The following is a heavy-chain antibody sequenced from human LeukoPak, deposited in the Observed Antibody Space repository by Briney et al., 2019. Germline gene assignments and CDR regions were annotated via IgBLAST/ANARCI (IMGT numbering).Heavy chain of an antibody. D-gene: IGHD3-10*01. Sequence: PSETLSLTCTVSGGSISSVDYYWSWIRQPPGKGLEWIGYIYYSGSTYYNPSLKSRVTISVDTAKNQFSLKLSSVTAADTAVYYFAKVFPDDYCSGSYYPVPYNWFGPWGQGTLVTVSS. V-gene: IGHV4-30-4*01. CDR3: AKVFPDDYCSGSYYPVPYNWFGP. CDR1: GGSISSVDYY. CDR2: IYYSGST. J-gene: IGHJ5*02.